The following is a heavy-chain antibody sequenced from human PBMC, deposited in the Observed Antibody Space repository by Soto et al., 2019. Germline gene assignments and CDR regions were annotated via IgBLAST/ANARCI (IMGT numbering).Heavy chain of an antibody. CDR2: IYYTGST. V-gene: IGHV4-31*03. CDR1: GGSISSGGYY. D-gene: IGHD2-21*02. CDR3: ATVEDCGGACPIEAFEI. Sequence: QVQLQESGPGLVKPSQTLSLTCTVSGGSISSGGYYWSWIRQHPGKGLEWIGYIYYTGSTYYNTSLNSRVTIAVDTSKNQFSLKLSSVTAADTAVYYCATVEDCGGACPIEAFEIWGQGTMVTVSS. J-gene: IGHJ3*02.